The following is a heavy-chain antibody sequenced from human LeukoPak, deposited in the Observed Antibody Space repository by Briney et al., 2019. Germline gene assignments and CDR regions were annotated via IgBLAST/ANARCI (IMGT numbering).Heavy chain of an antibody. CDR2: INPNSGGT. D-gene: IGHD2-15*01. CDR3: ARVRGTGWYYFDH. V-gene: IGHV1-2*02. Sequence: ASVKVSCKASGYSFTGYYMHWVRQAPGQGLEWMEWINPNSGGTNYAQNFQGRVTMTRDTSISTAYMELSSLRSDDTAVYYCARVRGTGWYYFDHWGQGTLVTVSS. J-gene: IGHJ4*02. CDR1: GYSFTGYY.